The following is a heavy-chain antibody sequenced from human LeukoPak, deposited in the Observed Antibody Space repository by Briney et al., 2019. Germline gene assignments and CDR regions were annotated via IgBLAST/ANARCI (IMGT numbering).Heavy chain of an antibody. CDR2: IYYSGST. J-gene: IGHJ5*02. Sequence: SETLSLTCTVSGGSISSGGYYWSWIRQHPGKGLEWIGYIYYSGSTYYNPSLKSRVTTSVDTSKNQFSLKLSSVTAADTAVYYCAGSYGDFHNWFDPWGQGTLVTVSS. CDR3: AGSYGDFHNWFDP. D-gene: IGHD4-17*01. CDR1: GGSISSGGYY. V-gene: IGHV4-31*03.